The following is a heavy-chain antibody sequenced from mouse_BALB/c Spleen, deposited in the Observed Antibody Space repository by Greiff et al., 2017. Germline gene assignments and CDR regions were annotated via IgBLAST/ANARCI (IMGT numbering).Heavy chain of an antibody. Sequence: EVQLQQSGAELVRPGALVKLSCKASGFNIKDYYMHWVKQRPEQGLEWIGWIDPENGNTIYDPKFQGKASITADTSSNTAYLQLSSLTSEDTAVYYCASGYDYAWFAYWGQGTLVTVSA. J-gene: IGHJ3*01. CDR3: ASGYDYAWFAY. CDR1: GFNIKDYY. CDR2: IDPENGNT. V-gene: IGHV14-1*02. D-gene: IGHD2-4*01.